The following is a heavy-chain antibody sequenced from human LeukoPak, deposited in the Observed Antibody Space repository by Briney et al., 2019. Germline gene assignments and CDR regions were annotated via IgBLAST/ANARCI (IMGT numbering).Heavy chain of an antibody. CDR1: GGSFSGYY. D-gene: IGHD5-24*01. V-gene: IGHV4-34*01. CDR3: ARVISGRRDGYNSPVDY. Sequence: KPSETLSLTCAVYGGSFSGYYWSWIRQPPGKGLERIGEINHSGSTNYNPSLKSRITISVDTSKTQFSLKLSSVTAADTAVYYCARVISGRRDGYNSPVDYWGQGTLVTVSS. CDR2: INHSGST. J-gene: IGHJ4*02.